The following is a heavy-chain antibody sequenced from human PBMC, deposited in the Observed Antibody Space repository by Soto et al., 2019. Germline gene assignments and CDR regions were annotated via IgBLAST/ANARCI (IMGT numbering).Heavy chain of an antibody. CDR3: ARGGGGPLDWFDP. D-gene: IGHD3-10*01. J-gene: IGHJ5*02. V-gene: IGHV1-3*05. Sequence: QVQLVQSGAEEKKPGASVKVSCKASGYTFTSYAMHWVRQAPGQRLEWMGWINAGNGNTKYSQKFQGRVTITRDTAARTADRELSSLRSEDTAVDYCARGGGGPLDWFDPWGQGTLVTVSS. CDR1: GYTFTSYA. CDR2: INAGNGNT.